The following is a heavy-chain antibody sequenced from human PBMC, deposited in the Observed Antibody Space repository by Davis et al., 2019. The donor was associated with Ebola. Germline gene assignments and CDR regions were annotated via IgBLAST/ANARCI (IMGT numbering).Heavy chain of an antibody. D-gene: IGHD6-6*01. CDR1: GFTFSGFW. V-gene: IGHV3-7*01. Sequence: GESLKISCAASGFTFSGFWMSWVRQAPGKGLEWVANIKQDGGEKYYVNSVKGRFIISRDNAKNSLYLQMNSLRAEDTAVYYCARRSSQALDWGQGTLVTVSS. CDR3: ARRSSQALD. J-gene: IGHJ4*02. CDR2: IKQDGGEK.